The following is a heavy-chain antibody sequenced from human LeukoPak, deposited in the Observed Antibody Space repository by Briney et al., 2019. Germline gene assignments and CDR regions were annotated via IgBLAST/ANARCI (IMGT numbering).Heavy chain of an antibody. CDR2: IYYSGST. CDR1: GGSISSYY. J-gene: IGHJ4*02. D-gene: IGHD4-17*01. CDR3: ARAWGYGDYYFDY. Sequence: SETLSLTCTVSGGSISSYYWSWIRQPPGKGLEWIGYIYYSGSTNYNPSLKSRVTISVDTFKNQFSLKLSSVTAADTAVYYCARAWGYGDYYFDYWGQGILVTVSS. V-gene: IGHV4-59*08.